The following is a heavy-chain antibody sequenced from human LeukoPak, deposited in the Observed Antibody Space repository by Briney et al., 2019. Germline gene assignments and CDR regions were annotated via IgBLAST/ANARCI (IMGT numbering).Heavy chain of an antibody. V-gene: IGHV3-15*01. D-gene: IGHD3-22*01. J-gene: IGHJ3*02. Sequence: GGSLRLSCAGSGFAFSDAWMSWVRQAPGKGLEWVGRIKSQTTGGTSDYAAPVRGSFTISRDDSKNTLYLQMNSLKTEDTAVYYCTTDLPHNYYDSSGYGPDAFDIWGQGTMVTVSS. CDR3: TTDLPHNYYDSSGYGPDAFDI. CDR1: GFAFSDAW. CDR2: IKSQTTGGTS.